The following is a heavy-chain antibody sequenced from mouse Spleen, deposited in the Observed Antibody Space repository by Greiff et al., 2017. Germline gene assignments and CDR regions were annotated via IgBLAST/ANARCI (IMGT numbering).Heavy chain of an antibody. CDR3: ASDDGYYHYYAMDY. J-gene: IGHJ4*01. D-gene: IGHD2-3*01. CDR2: IDPANGNT. Sequence: VQLQQSGAELVKPGASVKLSCTASGFNIKDTYMHWVKQRPEQGLEWIGRIDPANGNTKYDPKFQGKATITADTSSNTAYLQLSSLTSEDTAVYYCASDDGYYHYYAMDYWGQGTSVTVSS. V-gene: IGHV14-3*02. CDR1: GFNIKDTY.